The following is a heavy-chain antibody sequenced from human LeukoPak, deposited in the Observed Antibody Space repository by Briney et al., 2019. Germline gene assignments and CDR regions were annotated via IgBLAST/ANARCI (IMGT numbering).Heavy chain of an antibody. Sequence: GGSLRLSCAASGFTFSSYSMNWVRQAPGKGLEWVSSISSSSSYIYYADSVKGRFTISRDNAENSLYLQMNSLRAEDTAVYYCARETYYYDSSGHGAFDIWGQGTMVTVSS. J-gene: IGHJ3*02. CDR3: ARETYYYDSSGHGAFDI. CDR1: GFTFSSYS. CDR2: ISSSSSYI. V-gene: IGHV3-21*01. D-gene: IGHD3-22*01.